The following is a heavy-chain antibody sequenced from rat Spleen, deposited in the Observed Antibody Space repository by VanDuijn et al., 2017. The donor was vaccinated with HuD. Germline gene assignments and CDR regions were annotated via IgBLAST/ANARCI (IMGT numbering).Heavy chain of an antibody. V-gene: IGHV5S23*01. CDR2: ISTSGGST. CDR1: GFIFSDYD. CDR3: ARRMGYFDY. Sequence: EVQLVESGGGLVQPGRSLKLSCAASGFIFSDYDMAWVRQAPTKGLEWVASISTSGGSTYYRDSVKGRFTVSRDNAKSTLYLQMDSLRSEDTATYYCARRMGYFDYWGQGVMVTVSS. D-gene: IGHD1-7*01. J-gene: IGHJ2*01.